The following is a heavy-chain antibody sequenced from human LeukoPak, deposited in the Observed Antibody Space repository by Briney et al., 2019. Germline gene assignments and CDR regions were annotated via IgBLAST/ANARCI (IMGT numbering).Heavy chain of an antibody. CDR1: GLTFSDYY. Sequence: PGGSLRLSCAASGLTFSDYYMSWIRQAPGKGLEWVSYISSSSSYTNYADSERGRTNISRDNTKRSPYLQMKTLRAEATAVYYCARSLRDCSSTTCLGGNWFDPWGQGTLVTVSS. CDR2: ISSSSSYT. V-gene: IGHV3-11*03. CDR3: ARSLRDCSSTTCLGGNWFDP. D-gene: IGHD2-2*01. J-gene: IGHJ5*02.